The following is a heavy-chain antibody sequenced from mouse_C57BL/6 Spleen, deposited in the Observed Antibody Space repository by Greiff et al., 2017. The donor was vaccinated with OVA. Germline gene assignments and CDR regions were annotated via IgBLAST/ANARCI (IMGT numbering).Heavy chain of an antibody. Sequence: EVKLVESGGDLVKPGGSLKLSCAASGFTFSSYGMSWVRQTPDKRLEWVATISTGGSYTYYPDSVKGRFTISRDNAKNTLDLQKSSLKSEDTAMYYCARQGSNWFAYWGQGTLVTVSA. CDR3: ARQGSNWFAY. CDR1: GFTFSSYG. D-gene: IGHD2-5*01. V-gene: IGHV5-6*01. CDR2: ISTGGSYT. J-gene: IGHJ3*01.